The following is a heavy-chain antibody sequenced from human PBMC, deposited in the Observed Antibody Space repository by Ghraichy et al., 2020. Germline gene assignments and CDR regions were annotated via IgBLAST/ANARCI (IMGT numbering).Heavy chain of an antibody. J-gene: IGHJ6*02. Sequence: GESLNLSCLGSGFSFGSFGMNWVRQSPGKGLEWVSYISSSSRNIFYADSVKGRFTISRDNAQNSVYLQMKSLRDEDTAIYYCARGSTVVRFFYYAGMDVWGQGTTVTVSS. CDR1: GFSFGSFG. CDR2: ISSSSRNI. V-gene: IGHV3-48*02. D-gene: IGHD4-23*01. CDR3: ARGSTVVRFFYYAGMDV.